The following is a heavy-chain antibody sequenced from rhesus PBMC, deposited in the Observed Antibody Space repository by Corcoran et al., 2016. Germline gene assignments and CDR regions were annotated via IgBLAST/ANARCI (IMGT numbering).Heavy chain of an antibody. D-gene: IGHD6-13*01. CDR2: VYGSGGST. CDR1: GGSVSSNY. Sequence: QVQLQESGPGLVKPSETLSLTCAVSGGSVSSNYWSLIRQAPGKGLEWIGRVYGSGGSTDYNPSLKSRVTISTDTSKNQFSLKLSSVTAADTAVYYCAGRSGYSSWVFDYWGQGVLVTVSS. CDR3: AGRSGYSSWVFDY. J-gene: IGHJ4*01. V-gene: IGHV4-160*01.